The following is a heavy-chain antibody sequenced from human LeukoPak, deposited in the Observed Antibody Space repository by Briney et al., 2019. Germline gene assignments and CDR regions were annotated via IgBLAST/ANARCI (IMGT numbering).Heavy chain of an antibody. CDR2: IYPGDSDT. D-gene: IGHD3-10*01. Sequence: GESLKISCEAFGYSFTGLWIGWVRQMPGRGLEFMGTIYPGDSDTRYSPSFEGRVSISVDKSIDTAYLQWSGLKASDTAMYYCARYGKSGTYSHGFDIWGQGTMVIVSS. V-gene: IGHV5-51*01. CDR3: ARYGKSGTYSHGFDI. J-gene: IGHJ3*02. CDR1: GYSFTGLW.